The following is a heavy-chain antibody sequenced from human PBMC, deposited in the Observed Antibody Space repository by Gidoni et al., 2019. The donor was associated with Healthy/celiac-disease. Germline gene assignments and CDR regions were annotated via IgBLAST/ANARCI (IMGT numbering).Heavy chain of an antibody. D-gene: IGHD2-21*01. CDR2: INPSGGST. Sequence: QVQLVQSGAEGKKPGASVKVSCPPAGYTSTSYYMHWVRQAPGQGLEWRGIINPSGGSTSYAQKFQGRVTMTRDTSTSTVYMELSSLRSEDTAVYYCARGAYCGGDCYDYWGQGTLVTVSS. CDR1: GYTSTSYY. V-gene: IGHV1-46*01. J-gene: IGHJ4*02. CDR3: ARGAYCGGDCYDY.